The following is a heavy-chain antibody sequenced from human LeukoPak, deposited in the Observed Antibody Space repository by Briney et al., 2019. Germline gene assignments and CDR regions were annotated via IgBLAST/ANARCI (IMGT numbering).Heavy chain of an antibody. Sequence: TPGGSPRLSCAASGFTFSDYYMSWIRQAPGKGPEWVSYISSSSSYTNYADSVKGRFTISRDNAKNSLYLQMNSLRAEDTAVYYCARTGGYCSGGSCYPNWFDPWGQGTLVTVSS. CDR3: ARTGGYCSGGSCYPNWFDP. V-gene: IGHV3-11*06. CDR2: ISSSSSYT. J-gene: IGHJ5*02. D-gene: IGHD2-15*01. CDR1: GFTFSDYY.